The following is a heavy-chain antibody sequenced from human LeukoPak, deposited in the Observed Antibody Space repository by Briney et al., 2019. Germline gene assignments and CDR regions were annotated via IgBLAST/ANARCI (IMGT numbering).Heavy chain of an antibody. V-gene: IGHV3-11*01. CDR1: GFTFSDYY. Sequence: PGGSLRLSCAASGFTFSDYYMSWIRQAPGKGLEWVSYISSSGSTIYYADSVKGRFTISRDNAKNSLYLQMNSLGAEDTAVYYCARAPPPVWWGLQPPIDYWGQGTLVTVSS. D-gene: IGHD1-26*01. CDR2: ISSSGSTI. CDR3: ARAPPPVWWGLQPPIDY. J-gene: IGHJ4*02.